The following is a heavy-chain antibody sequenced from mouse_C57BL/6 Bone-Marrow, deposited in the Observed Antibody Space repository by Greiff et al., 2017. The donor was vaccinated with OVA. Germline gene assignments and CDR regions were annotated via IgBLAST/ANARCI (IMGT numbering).Heavy chain of an antibody. Sequence: QVQLQQPGAELVKPGASVKLSCTASGYTFTRYWMQWVKQRPGQGLEWIGEIDPSDSYTNYNQKFKGKATLTVDTSSSTAYMQLSSLTSEDSAVYYCARVDYWGQGTSVTGSS. CDR2: IDPSDSYT. CDR3: ARVDY. V-gene: IGHV1-50*01. J-gene: IGHJ4*01. CDR1: GYTFTRYW.